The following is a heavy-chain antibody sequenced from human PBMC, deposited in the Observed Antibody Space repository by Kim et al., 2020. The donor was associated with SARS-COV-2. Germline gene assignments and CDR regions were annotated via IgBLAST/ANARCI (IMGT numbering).Heavy chain of an antibody. CDR2: ISSSSSTI. Sequence: GGSLRLSCAASGFTFSSYSMNWVRQAPGKGLEWVSYISSSSSTIYYADSVKGRFTISRDNAKNSLYLQMNSLRDEDTAVYYCARRGYCSGGSCYWSTNYYYGMDVWGQGTTVTVSS. V-gene: IGHV3-48*02. CDR3: ARRGYCSGGSCYWSTNYYYGMDV. D-gene: IGHD2-15*01. J-gene: IGHJ6*02. CDR1: GFTFSSYS.